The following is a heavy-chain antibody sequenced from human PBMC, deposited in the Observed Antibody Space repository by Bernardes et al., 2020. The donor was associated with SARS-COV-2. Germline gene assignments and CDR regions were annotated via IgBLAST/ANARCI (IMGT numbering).Heavy chain of an antibody. V-gene: IGHV3-74*01. CDR3: ARLGGSGSYDYFDY. J-gene: IGHJ4*02. D-gene: IGHD3-10*01. CDR1: GFTFSSYW. Sequence: GGSLRLSCVGSGFTFSSYWMHWVRQAPGKGLVWVSRITSDGSRTSYADSVKGRFTISRDNAKNTLYLQMDSLRAEDTAYYYCARLGGSGSYDYFDYWGQGTLVTVSS. CDR2: ITSDGSRT.